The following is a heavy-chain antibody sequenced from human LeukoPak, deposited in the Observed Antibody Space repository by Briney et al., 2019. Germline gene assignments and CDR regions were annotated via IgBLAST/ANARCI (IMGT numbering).Heavy chain of an antibody. Sequence: PGGSLRLSCAVCGITLSNYGMTWVRQAPGKGREWVAGISDSGGGTNYADSVKGRFTISRDNPKNTLYLQMNSLRAEDTAVYFCAKRGVVIRVILVGFHKEAYYFDSWGQGALVTVSS. V-gene: IGHV3-23*01. CDR3: AKRGVVIRVILVGFHKEAYYFDS. D-gene: IGHD3-22*01. J-gene: IGHJ4*02. CDR1: GITLSNYG. CDR2: ISDSGGGT.